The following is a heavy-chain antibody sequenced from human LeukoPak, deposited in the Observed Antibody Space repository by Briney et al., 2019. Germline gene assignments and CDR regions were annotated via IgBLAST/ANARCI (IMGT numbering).Heavy chain of an antibody. J-gene: IGHJ5*02. CDR2: IYYSGST. CDR3: AREAVTPRNWFDP. CDR1: GGSISSSSHY. V-gene: IGHV4-39*07. Sequence: SETLSLTCTVSGGSISSSSHYWGWIRQPPGKGLEWIGSIYYSGSTYYNPSLKSRVTISVDTSKNQFSLKLSSVTAADTAVYYCAREAVTPRNWFDPWGQGTLVTVSS. D-gene: IGHD4-11*01.